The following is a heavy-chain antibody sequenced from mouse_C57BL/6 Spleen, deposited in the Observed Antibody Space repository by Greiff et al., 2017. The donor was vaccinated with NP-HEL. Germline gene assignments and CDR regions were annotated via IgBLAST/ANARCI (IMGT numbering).Heavy chain of an antibody. D-gene: IGHD1-1*01. CDR3: AGGAYYYEDY. Sequence: EVKLMESGPGLVKPSQSLSLTCSVSGYSITSGYYWYWIRQFPGNKLEWMGNISYDGSNNYNPSLKNRISITRDTSKNQIFLKLNSETTEYTAAYDCAGGAYYYEDYWGQGTTLTVSS. V-gene: IGHV3-6*01. CDR1: GYSITSGYY. CDR2: ISYDGSN. J-gene: IGHJ2*01.